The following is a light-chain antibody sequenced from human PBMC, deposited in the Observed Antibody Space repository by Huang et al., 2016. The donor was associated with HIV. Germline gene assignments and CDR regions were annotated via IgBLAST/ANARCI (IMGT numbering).Light chain of an antibody. V-gene: IGKV3-11*01. CDR3: QQRSNWPRT. CDR2: DAS. Sequence: EVVLTQSPATLSLSPGERATLSCRPSQSVSSYLAWYQQKPGQAPRLLIYDASNRATGIPVRFSGSGSGTDFTLTISSLEPEDFAVYYCQQRSNWPRTFGQGTKVEIK. CDR1: QSVSSY. J-gene: IGKJ1*01.